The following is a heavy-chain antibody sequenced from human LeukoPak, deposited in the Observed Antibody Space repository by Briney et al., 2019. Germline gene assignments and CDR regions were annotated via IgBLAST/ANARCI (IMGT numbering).Heavy chain of an antibody. J-gene: IGHJ4*02. Sequence: ASVKVSCTASGYTFTGYYMHWVRQAPGQGLEWMGWINPNSGVTNYARNFQGRVTLTRDASISTAYMELSRLTSDDTAVYYCAIVGTIPGYFDYWGQGTLVTVSS. V-gene: IGHV1-2*02. CDR2: INPNSGVT. CDR1: GYTFTGYY. CDR3: AIVGTIPGYFDY. D-gene: IGHD3-3*01.